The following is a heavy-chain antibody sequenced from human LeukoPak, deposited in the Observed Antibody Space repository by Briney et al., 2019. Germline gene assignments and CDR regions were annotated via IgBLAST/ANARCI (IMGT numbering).Heavy chain of an antibody. Sequence: SETLSLTCTVSGGSIRSYYWSWIRQPPGKGLEWSGYIYNSGSPNYNPSPKSRVTISVDTSKNQFSLKLTSVTAADTAVYYCARVYYSSSYDYWYFDLWGRGTLVTVSS. D-gene: IGHD6-13*01. CDR2: IYNSGSP. V-gene: IGHV4-59*01. CDR1: GGSIRSYY. CDR3: ARVYYSSSYDYWYFDL. J-gene: IGHJ2*01.